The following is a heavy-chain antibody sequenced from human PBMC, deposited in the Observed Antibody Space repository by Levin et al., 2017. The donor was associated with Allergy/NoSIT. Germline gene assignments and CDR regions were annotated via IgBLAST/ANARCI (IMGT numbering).Heavy chain of an antibody. CDR2: IYHTGSA. Sequence: PSETLSLTCAVSDFSISSGYNWGWIRQPPGKGLEWIGNIYHTGSAYYNPSLKSRVTLSVGRSRNRFSLKLSSVTAADTAVYYCAGQIAAVGAFDYWGQGTLVPVSS. J-gene: IGHJ4*02. CDR3: AGQIAAVGAFDY. CDR1: DFSISSGYN. D-gene: IGHD6-25*01. V-gene: IGHV4-38-2*01.